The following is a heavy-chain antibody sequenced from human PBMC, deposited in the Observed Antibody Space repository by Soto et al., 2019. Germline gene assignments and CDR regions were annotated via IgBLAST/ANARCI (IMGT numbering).Heavy chain of an antibody. V-gene: IGHV5-51*01. Sequence: GESLKISCKGFGYSFTDYWIGWVRQMPGKGLEWMGIIHPGDSDTRYSPSFQGQVTISADKSITTAYLQWGSLKASDTAMYYCARQLMAYGMDVWGQGTTVTVSS. J-gene: IGHJ6*02. D-gene: IGHD3-10*01. CDR2: IHPGDSDT. CDR3: ARQLMAYGMDV. CDR1: GYSFTDYW.